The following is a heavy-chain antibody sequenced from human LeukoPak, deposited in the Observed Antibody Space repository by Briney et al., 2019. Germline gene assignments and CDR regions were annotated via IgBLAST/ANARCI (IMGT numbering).Heavy chain of an antibody. Sequence: ASVKVSCKASGYRFTTDMYTIHWLRQAPGHRLEWMGWINAGNGNTKYSQKFQGRVTITGDTSARTVYMEVSSLVSEDTAVYYCARDSDSSGWTWVYWGQGTLVTVSS. D-gene: IGHD6-19*01. CDR1: GYRFTTDMYT. CDR3: ARDSDSSGWTWVY. V-gene: IGHV1-3*01. CDR2: INAGNGNT. J-gene: IGHJ4*02.